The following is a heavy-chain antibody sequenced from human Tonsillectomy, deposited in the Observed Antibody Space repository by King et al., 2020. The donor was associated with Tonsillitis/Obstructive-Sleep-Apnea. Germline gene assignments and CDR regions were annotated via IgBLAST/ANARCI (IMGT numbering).Heavy chain of an antibody. CDR1: GGTFRSYA. V-gene: IGHV1-69*01. CDR3: ARDPSEYSSSYLLYY. J-gene: IGHJ4*02. CDR2: IIPIFGTA. D-gene: IGHD6-6*01. Sequence: QLVQSGPEVKKPGSSVKVSCKASGGTFRSYAINWVRQAPGQGLEWMGGIIPIFGTANYAQKFQGRVTITADESTSTAYMELSSLRSEDTAVYYCARDPSEYSSSYLLYYWGQGTLVTVSS.